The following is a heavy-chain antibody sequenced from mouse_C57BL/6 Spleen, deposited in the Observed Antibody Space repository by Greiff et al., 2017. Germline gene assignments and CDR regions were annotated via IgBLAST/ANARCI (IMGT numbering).Heavy chain of an antibody. Sequence: QVQLQQSGPELVKPGASVKISCKASGYAFSSSWMNWVKQRPGKGLEWIGRIYPGDGDTNYNGKFKGKATLTADKSSSTAYMQLSSLTSEDSAVYLCARYGFYGENYWGQGTTLTVSS. V-gene: IGHV1-82*01. J-gene: IGHJ2*01. CDR3: ARYGFYGENY. D-gene: IGHD1-1*01. CDR2: IYPGDGDT. CDR1: GYAFSSSW.